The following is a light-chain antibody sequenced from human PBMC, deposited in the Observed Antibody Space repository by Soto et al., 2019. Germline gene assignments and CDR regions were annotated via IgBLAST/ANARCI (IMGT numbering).Light chain of an antibody. CDR2: DAS. Sequence: EIVMTQSPATLSVSPGERATLSCRASQSVISNLAWYQQKPGQAPRLLIYDASSRATGIPDRISGSRSGTDFTLTISRLEPEDFAVYYCQQYGSAPFTFGPGTKVDIK. J-gene: IGKJ3*01. V-gene: IGKV3-20*01. CDR3: QQYGSAPFT. CDR1: QSVISN.